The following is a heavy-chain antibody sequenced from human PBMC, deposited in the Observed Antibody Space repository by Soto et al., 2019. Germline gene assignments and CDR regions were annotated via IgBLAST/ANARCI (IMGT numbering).Heavy chain of an antibody. Sequence: PSETLSLTCTVSGGSVSSGSYYWSWIRQPPGKGLEWIGYIYYSGSTNYNPSLKSRVTISVDTSKNQFSLKLSSVTAADTAVYYCARDGPAAIYYYWGQGTLVTVSS. D-gene: IGHD2-2*01. CDR3: ARDGPAAIYYY. V-gene: IGHV4-61*01. CDR1: GGSVSSGSYY. J-gene: IGHJ4*02. CDR2: IYYSGST.